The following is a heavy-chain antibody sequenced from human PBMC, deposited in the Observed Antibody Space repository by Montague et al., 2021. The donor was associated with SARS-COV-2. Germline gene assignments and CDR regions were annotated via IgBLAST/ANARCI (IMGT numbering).Heavy chain of an antibody. J-gene: IGHJ4*02. D-gene: IGHD4-23*01. V-gene: IGHV2-5*02. Sequence: PELVKPTQTLTLTCTFSGFSLSTSGVSVGWIRQPPGKALEWLALIDWDDDKRYSPSLKSRLTITKDTSKNQVVLTMTNMDPVDTATYYCAHSRLSYGGNAFDYWGQGTLVTVSS. CDR1: GFSLSTSGVS. CDR2: IDWDDDK. CDR3: AHSRLSYGGNAFDY.